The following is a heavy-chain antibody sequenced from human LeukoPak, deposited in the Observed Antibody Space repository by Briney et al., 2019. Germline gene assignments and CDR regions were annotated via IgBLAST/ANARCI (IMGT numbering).Heavy chain of an antibody. J-gene: IGHJ4*02. V-gene: IGHV4-4*07. D-gene: IGHD3-22*01. CDR2: IYTSGST. Sequence: SETLSLTCNVSGGSISSYYWSWIRQPAGKGLEWIGRIYTSGSTNYNASLKSRVSMSVDTSKNQFSLKLSSVTAADTAVYYCARGFNYDSSGYYYRGSYYFDYWGQGTLVTVSS. CDR1: GGSISSYY. CDR3: ARGFNYDSSGYYYRGSYYFDY.